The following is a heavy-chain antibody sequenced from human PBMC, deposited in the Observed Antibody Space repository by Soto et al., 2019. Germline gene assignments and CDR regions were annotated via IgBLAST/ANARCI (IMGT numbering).Heavy chain of an antibody. CDR3: ARVPPTPQDWGAFDI. CDR2: IYYSGST. V-gene: IGHV4-31*03. Sequence: QVQLQESGPGLVKPSQTLSLTCTVSGGSISSGGYYWSWIRQHPGKGLEWIGYIYYSGSTYYNPSLKSRSIISVNTSKQQFSLKLRSETAADPAVYYCARVPPTPQDWGAFDIWGQGTMVTVSS. CDR1: GGSISSGGYY. D-gene: IGHD3-16*01. J-gene: IGHJ3*02.